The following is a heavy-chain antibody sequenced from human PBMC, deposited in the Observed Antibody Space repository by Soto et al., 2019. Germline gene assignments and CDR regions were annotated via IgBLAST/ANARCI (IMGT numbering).Heavy chain of an antibody. V-gene: IGHV3-74*01. CDR3: KTGTTNGLDI. Sequence: EVQLVESGGGLVQPGGSLRLSCAASGFTFSSYWMHWVRQAPGKGLVWVSRIKSDGSSTNYADSVKGRFTISRDNAKNTLYLQMNSMRAEDTAVYYCKTGTTNGLDIWGQGTMVTVSS. D-gene: IGHD1-1*01. J-gene: IGHJ3*02. CDR1: GFTFSSYW. CDR2: IKSDGSST.